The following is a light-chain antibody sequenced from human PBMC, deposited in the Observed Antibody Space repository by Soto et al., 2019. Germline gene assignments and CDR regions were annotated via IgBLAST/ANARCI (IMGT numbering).Light chain of an antibody. V-gene: IGLV4-69*01. CDR2: LNSDGSH. CDR1: SGHNNNA. J-gene: IGLJ2*01. Sequence: QSVLTQSPSASASLGASVKLTCTLSSGHNNNAVVWHQQQPEKGPRYLMKLNSDGSHTKGDGIPDRFSGSRSGTERYLTISSLQSEDEADYYCQTWGSDIHVVFGGGTQLTVL. CDR3: QTWGSDIHVV.